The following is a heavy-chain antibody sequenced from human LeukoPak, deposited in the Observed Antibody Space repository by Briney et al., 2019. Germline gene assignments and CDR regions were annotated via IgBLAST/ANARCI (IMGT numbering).Heavy chain of an antibody. CDR2: IYYSGST. CDR3: ASLLIGGADIFDY. V-gene: IGHV4-39*07. Sequence: SETLSLTCTVSGGSISSSSYYWGWIRQPPGKGLEWIGSIYYSGSTYYNPSLKSRVTISVDTSKNQFSLKLSSVTAADTAGYYCASLLIGGADIFDYWGQGTLVTVSS. CDR1: GGSISSSSYY. D-gene: IGHD3-16*01. J-gene: IGHJ4*02.